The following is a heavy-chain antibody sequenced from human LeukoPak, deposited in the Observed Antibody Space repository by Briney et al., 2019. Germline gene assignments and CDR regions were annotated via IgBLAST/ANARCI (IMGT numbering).Heavy chain of an antibody. CDR1: GYNFDSYW. J-gene: IGHJ4*02. V-gene: IGHV5-51*01. CDR3: ARRSSSGGYYFDY. Sequence: GESLKISCKASGYNFDSYWIGWVRQKPGKGPEWMVIIYHGDSDIKYGPSFEGQVTISADKSDSTAYLQWSSLRASDTGIYYCARRSSSGGYYFDYWGQGTLVTVSS. CDR2: IYHGDSDI. D-gene: IGHD3-16*01.